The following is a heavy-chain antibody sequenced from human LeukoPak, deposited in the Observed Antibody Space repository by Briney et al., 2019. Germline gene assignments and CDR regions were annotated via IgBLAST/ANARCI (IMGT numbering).Heavy chain of an antibody. CDR2: ISSSSSYT. Sequence: PGGSLRLSCAASGFTFSDYYMSWIRRAPGKGLEWVSYISSSSSYTNYADSVKGRFTISRDNAKNSLYLQMNSLRAEDTAVYYCARDRPAGTAASYYYYGMDVWGKGITVTVSS. D-gene: IGHD2-2*01. CDR1: GFTFSDYY. CDR3: ARDRPAGTAASYYYYGMDV. J-gene: IGHJ6*04. V-gene: IGHV3-11*06.